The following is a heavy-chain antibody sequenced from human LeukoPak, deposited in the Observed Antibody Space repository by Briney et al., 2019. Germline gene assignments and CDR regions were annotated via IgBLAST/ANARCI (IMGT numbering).Heavy chain of an antibody. CDR3: ARDTSYYGSGSSVDAFDI. D-gene: IGHD3-10*01. CDR1: GFTFSSYE. CDR2: ISSSGNTI. J-gene: IGHJ3*02. V-gene: IGHV3-48*03. Sequence: GGSLRLSCAASGFTFSSYEMNWVRQAPGKGLEWVSYISSSGNTIYYADSLKGRFTISRDNAKNSLYLQMTSLRAEDTVVYYCARDTSYYGSGSSVDAFDIWGQGTMVTVSS.